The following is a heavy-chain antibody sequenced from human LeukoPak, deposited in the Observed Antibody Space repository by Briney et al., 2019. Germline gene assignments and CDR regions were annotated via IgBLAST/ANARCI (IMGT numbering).Heavy chain of an antibody. CDR2: IGGDGGGGT. V-gene: IGHV3-23*01. J-gene: IGHJ4*02. CDR1: GFTFTTYT. Sequence: GGSLRLSCAASGFTFTTYTMAWVRQAPGGGRGGVPGIGGDGGGGTYYADSVKGRFAISRDNSKSTLYLQMNSLRVEDTAVYYCVKDFGRNLGGPGYWGRGTLVTVSS. CDR3: VKDFGRNLGGPGY. D-gene: IGHD3-10*01.